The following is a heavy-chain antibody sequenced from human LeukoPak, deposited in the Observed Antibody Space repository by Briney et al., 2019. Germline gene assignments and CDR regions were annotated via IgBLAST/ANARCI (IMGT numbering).Heavy chain of an antibody. V-gene: IGHV1-18*01. D-gene: IGHD3/OR15-3a*01. CDR3: ARGADWLLFDS. J-gene: IGHJ4*02. CDR2: ISPKNGNT. Sequence: ASVKVSCKTSGYTFTDYGISWVRHAPRQGLELIGWISPKNGNTNSAQKVQGRVTMTTDRSTNTGYMELRSLTSDDTAVYYCARGADWLLFDSWGQGTLVTVSS. CDR1: GYTFTDYG.